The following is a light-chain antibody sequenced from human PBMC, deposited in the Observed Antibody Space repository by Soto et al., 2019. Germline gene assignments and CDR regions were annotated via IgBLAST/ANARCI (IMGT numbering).Light chain of an antibody. CDR2: DVS. V-gene: IGLV2-14*01. J-gene: IGLJ1*01. Sequence: QSALTQPASVSGSPGQSITISFTGTSSDVGGYNDVSWYQQHPGKAPKLMIYDVSNRPSGFSNRFSGSKSGNTASLTISGLQSEDEAAYYCSSYTSSSTLCVFGTGTKLTVL. CDR3: SSYTSSSTLCV. CDR1: SSDVGGYND.